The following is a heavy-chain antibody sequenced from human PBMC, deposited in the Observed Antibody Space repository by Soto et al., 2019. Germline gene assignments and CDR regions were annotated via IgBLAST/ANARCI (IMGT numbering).Heavy chain of an antibody. V-gene: IGHV3-30*18. CDR3: AKGPGQYSRIWYYRYFDC. CDR2: ISYDGSNK. J-gene: IGHJ4*02. CDR1: GFTFSSYG. Sequence: QVQLVESGGGVVQPGRSLRLSCAASGFTFSSYGMHWVRQAPGKGLEWVAVISYDGSNKYYADSVKGRFTISRDNSKNTLYLQMNSRRAEDTAVYYCAKGPGQYSRIWYYRYFDCWGQGTLVTVSS. D-gene: IGHD6-13*01.